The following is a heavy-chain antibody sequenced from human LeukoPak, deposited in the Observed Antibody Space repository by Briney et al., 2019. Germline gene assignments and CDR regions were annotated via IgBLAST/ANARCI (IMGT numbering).Heavy chain of an antibody. J-gene: IGHJ3*02. CDR1: GYNFTNYA. Sequence: ASVKVSCKASGYNFTNYAITWVRQAPGQGLEWMGWISTYNGNTNYAQKLQGRVTMTTDTSTSTAYMELRSLRSDDTAVYYCARDMLTSNAFNMWGQGTKVTVSS. D-gene: IGHD3-9*01. CDR3: ARDMLTSNAFNM. V-gene: IGHV1-18*01. CDR2: ISTYNGNT.